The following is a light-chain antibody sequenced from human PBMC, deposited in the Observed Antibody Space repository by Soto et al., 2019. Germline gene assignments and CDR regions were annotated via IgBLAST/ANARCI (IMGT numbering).Light chain of an antibody. CDR2: ETS. J-gene: IGKJ1*01. CDR1: ENVRTF. V-gene: IGKV3-20*01. Sequence: EVVLTQSPATLSLSPGERATLSCRASENVRTFVDWYQQKPGQAPSLLIYETSSRATGIPDRFSGSGSGTDFTLTISRLEPEDFAVYYCQQYGRSPQTCGQGTKVDIK. CDR3: QQYGRSPQT.